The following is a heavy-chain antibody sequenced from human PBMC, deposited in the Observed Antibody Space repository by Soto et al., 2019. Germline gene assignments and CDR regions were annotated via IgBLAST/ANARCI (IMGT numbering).Heavy chain of an antibody. V-gene: IGHV3-33*01. J-gene: IGHJ6*02. CDR1: GFTFSSYG. Sequence: GGSLRLSCAASGFTFSSYGMHWVRQAPGKGLEWVAVIWYDGSNKYYADSVKGRFTISRGNSKNTLCLQMNSLRAEDTAVYYCARDHRYGGNSELFYYYYYGMDVWGQGTTVTVSS. CDR2: IWYDGSNK. D-gene: IGHD2-21*02. CDR3: ARDHRYGGNSELFYYYYYGMDV.